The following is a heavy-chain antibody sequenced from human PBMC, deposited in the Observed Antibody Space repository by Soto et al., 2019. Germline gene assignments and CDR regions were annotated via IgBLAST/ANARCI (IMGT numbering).Heavy chain of an antibody. V-gene: IGHV1-18*04. CDR2: ISAYNGNT. J-gene: IGHJ4*02. Sequence: ASVKVSCKASGYTFTSYGISWVRQAPGQGLEWMGWISAYNGNTNYAQKLQGRVTMTTDTSTSTAYMELRSLRSDDTAVYYCARAANIVLLVYGFDYWGQGPLVTVSS. CDR1: GYTFTSYG. CDR3: ARAANIVLLVYGFDY. D-gene: IGHD2-8*01.